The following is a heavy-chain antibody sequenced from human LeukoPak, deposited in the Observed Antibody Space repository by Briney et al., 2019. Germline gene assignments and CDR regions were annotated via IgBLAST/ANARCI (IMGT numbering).Heavy chain of an antibody. V-gene: IGHV1-18*01. CDR1: GYTFTSYG. CDR3: ARGWVRSYYDFWGGYSNFDY. D-gene: IGHD3-3*01. Sequence: GASVKVSCKASGYTFTSYGISWVRQAPGQGLEWMGWISAYNGNTNYAQKLQGRVTMTTDTSTSTAYMELRSLRSDDTAVYYCARGWVRSYYDFWGGYSNFDYWGQGPLVTVSS. CDR2: ISAYNGNT. J-gene: IGHJ4*02.